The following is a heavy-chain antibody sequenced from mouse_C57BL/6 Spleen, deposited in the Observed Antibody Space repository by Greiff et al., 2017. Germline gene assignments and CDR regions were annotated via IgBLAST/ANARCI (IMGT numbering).Heavy chain of an antibody. CDR2: IDPSDSYT. D-gene: IGHD1-1*01. CDR3: ARSYYYGSSYPWYFGV. Sequence: QVQLQQPGAELVMPGASVKLSCKASGYTFTSYWMHWVKQRPGQGLEWIGEIDPSDSYTNYNQKFKGKSTLTVDKSSSTAYMQLSSLTSEDSAVYYCARSYYYGSSYPWYFGVWGTGTTVTVSS. V-gene: IGHV1-69*01. CDR1: GYTFTSYW. J-gene: IGHJ1*03.